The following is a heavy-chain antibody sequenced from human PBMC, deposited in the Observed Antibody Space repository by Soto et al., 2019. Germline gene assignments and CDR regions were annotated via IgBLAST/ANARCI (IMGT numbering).Heavy chain of an antibody. CDR2: IIPIFNST. CDR1: GSRFSNYV. D-gene: IGHD3-10*01. V-gene: IGHV1-69*06. J-gene: IGHJ4*02. Sequence: SVKVSCKVSGSRFSNYVISWVRQAPGHGLEWLGRIIPIFNSTKYAQSFQGRVTITADKSTSAASLELNSLRAEDTALYYCAKDPRVHYYGSGSSSYWGQGTLVTVSS. CDR3: AKDPRVHYYGSGSSSY.